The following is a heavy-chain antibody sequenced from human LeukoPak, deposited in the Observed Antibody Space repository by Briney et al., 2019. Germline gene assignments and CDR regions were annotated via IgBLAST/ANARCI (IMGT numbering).Heavy chain of an antibody. V-gene: IGHV4-34*01. CDR2: INYSGST. CDR3: ARRREASFTYWYFDL. D-gene: IGHD1-26*01. J-gene: IGHJ2*01. CDR1: GDSFSGYY. Sequence: SETLSLTCAVYGDSFSGYYWRWIRQSPEKGLEWIGEINYSGSTNYNPSLRSRVTISEATSKNQFSLKLTSVTAADTAVYYCARRREASFTYWYFDLWGRGTQVTVSS.